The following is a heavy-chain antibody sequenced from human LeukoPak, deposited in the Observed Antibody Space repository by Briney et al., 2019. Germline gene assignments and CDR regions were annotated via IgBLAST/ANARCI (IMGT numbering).Heavy chain of an antibody. Sequence: PGGSLRLSCAASGFTFSNYAMRWVRPAPGKGLAWVSGISGSGGSTYHEESVKGRFTISRDNSKNTLYLQMNSLRAEDTAVYYCAKDRSKPPRYYGSGSYYTYYNYGMDVWGQGTTVTVSS. CDR3: AKDRSKPPRYYGSGSYYTYYNYGMDV. V-gene: IGHV3-23*01. CDR2: ISGSGGST. CDR1: GFTFSNYA. J-gene: IGHJ6*02. D-gene: IGHD3-10*01.